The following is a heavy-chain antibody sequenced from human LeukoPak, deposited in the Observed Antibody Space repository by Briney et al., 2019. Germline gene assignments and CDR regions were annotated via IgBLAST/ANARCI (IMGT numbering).Heavy chain of an antibody. J-gene: IGHJ4*02. CDR1: GGTFSSYA. Sequence: ASVKVSCKASGGTFSSYAISWVRQAPGQGLEWMGWINPNSGGTNYAQKFQGRVTMTRDTSISTAYMELSRLRSDDTAVYYCARSRAAGPFDYWGQGTLVTVSS. CDR3: ARSRAAGPFDY. V-gene: IGHV1-2*02. CDR2: INPNSGGT. D-gene: IGHD6-13*01.